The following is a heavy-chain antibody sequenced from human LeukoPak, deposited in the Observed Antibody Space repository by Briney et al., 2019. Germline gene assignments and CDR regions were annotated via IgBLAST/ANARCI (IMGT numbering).Heavy chain of an antibody. CDR1: GGSISSYY. CDR3: ARWRKKDIVVVVAARKSTTYDAFDI. D-gene: IGHD2-15*01. J-gene: IGHJ3*02. CDR2: IYYSGST. Sequence: SETLSLTCTVSGGSISSYYWSWIRQPPGKGLEWIGYIYYSGSTNYHPSLKSRVTISVDTSKNQFSLKLSSVTAADTAVYYCARWRKKDIVVVVAARKSTTYDAFDIWGQGTMVTVSS. V-gene: IGHV4-59*12.